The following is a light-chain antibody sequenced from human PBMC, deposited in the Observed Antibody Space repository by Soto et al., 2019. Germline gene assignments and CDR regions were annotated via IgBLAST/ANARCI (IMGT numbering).Light chain of an antibody. J-gene: IGLJ2*01. Sequence: QSALTQPASVSGSPGQSITISCTGTSSDVSGYNYVSWYQQHPGKAPKLMIYEVSNRPSGVSNRFSGSKSGNTASLTISGLQAEDEADYYCSSYTTNRVVFGGGTKLTVL. CDR1: SSDVSGYNY. V-gene: IGLV2-14*01. CDR2: EVS. CDR3: SSYTTNRVV.